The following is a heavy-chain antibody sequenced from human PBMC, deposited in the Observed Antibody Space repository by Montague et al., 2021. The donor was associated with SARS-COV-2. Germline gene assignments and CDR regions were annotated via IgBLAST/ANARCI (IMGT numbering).Heavy chain of an antibody. J-gene: IGHJ4*02. Sequence: SETLSLTCTVSGGSISSSSYYWGWTRQPPGKGLEWIGSIYYSGXTXYXXXXKXRVTISVDTSKNQFSLKLSSVTAADTAVYYCARLASGWWELTLDYWGQGTLVTVSS. CDR3: ARLASGWWELTLDY. CDR2: IYYSGXT. CDR1: GGSISSSSYY. V-gene: IGHV4-39*01. D-gene: IGHD2-15*01.